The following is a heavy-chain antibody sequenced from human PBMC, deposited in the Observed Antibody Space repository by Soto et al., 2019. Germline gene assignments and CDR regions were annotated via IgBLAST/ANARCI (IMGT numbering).Heavy chain of an antibody. CDR2: ISAMFGAA. CDR3: SREAQVHTPAFVY. D-gene: IGHD3-10*01. J-gene: IGHJ4*02. V-gene: IGHV1-69*19. CDR1: GGTFNTYA. Sequence: QVQLVQSGAEMKKPGSSVKVSCQSSGGTFNTYAMNWVRQAPGQGPEWMGDISAMFGAANYAPKFQGRVTITADESTATSDMQLSSFTSEDTALYFRSREAQVHTPAFVYWGQGTLVTVSS.